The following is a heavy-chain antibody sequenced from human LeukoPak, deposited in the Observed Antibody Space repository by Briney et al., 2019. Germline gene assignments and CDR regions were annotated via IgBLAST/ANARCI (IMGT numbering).Heavy chain of an antibody. CDR3: ARAALYSYYFDY. CDR1: GFTVSSNY. D-gene: IGHD2-15*01. Sequence: PGGSLRLSCAASGFTVSSNYMSWVRQAPGKGLEWVAVIWYDGSNKYYADSVKGRFTISRDNSKNTLYLQMNSLRAEDTAVYYCARAALYSYYFDYWGQGTLVTVSS. J-gene: IGHJ4*02. CDR2: IWYDGSNK. V-gene: IGHV3-33*08.